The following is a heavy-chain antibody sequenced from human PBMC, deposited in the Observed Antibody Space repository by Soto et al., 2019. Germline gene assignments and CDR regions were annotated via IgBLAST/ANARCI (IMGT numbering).Heavy chain of an antibody. D-gene: IGHD1-7*01. Sequence: ASVKVSCKASGYTFTSYAMHWVRQAPGQRLEWMGWINAGNGNTKYSQKFQGRVTITRDTSASTAYMELSSLGSEDTAVYYCARDLRSGTSVDPWGQGTLVTVSS. CDR2: INAGNGNT. CDR1: GYTFTSYA. V-gene: IGHV1-3*01. CDR3: ARDLRSGTSVDP. J-gene: IGHJ5*02.